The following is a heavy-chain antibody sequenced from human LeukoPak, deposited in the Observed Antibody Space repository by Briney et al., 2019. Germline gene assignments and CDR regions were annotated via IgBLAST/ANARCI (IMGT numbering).Heavy chain of an antibody. D-gene: IGHD3-10*01. V-gene: IGHV4-59*12. CDR1: GGSISSYY. CDR3: KGSGSDYNADWFDP. CDR2: IYYSGST. J-gene: IGHJ5*02. Sequence: SETLSLTCTVSGGSISSYYWSWIRQPPGKGLEWIGYIYYSGSTRYNPSLKSRVTISVDKSKNQFSLKLSSVTAADTAVYYCKGSGSDYNADWFDPWGRGTLVTVSS.